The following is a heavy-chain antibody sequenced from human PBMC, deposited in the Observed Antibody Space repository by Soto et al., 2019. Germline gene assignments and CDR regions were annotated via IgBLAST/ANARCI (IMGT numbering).Heavy chain of an antibody. D-gene: IGHD2-8*01. V-gene: IGHV3-23*01. CDR1: GFTFDRYP. Sequence: GGSLRLSCAASGFTFDRYPMSWVRQAPGKGLEWVSSISGTSANTYYADSVKGRFTISRENSKNTLSLQMSSLRAEDTAVYYCAKDPPISCSNNGVCPRDDMDVWGQGTPVTVSS. CDR3: AKDPPISCSNNGVCPRDDMDV. CDR2: ISGTSANT. J-gene: IGHJ6*02.